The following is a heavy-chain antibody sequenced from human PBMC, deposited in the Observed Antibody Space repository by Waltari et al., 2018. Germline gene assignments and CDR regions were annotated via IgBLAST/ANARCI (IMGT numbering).Heavy chain of an antibody. J-gene: IGHJ4*02. D-gene: IGHD1-1*01. CDR3: VRNQWKVSLFDF. Sequence: QVHLQESGPGLVQPSGTLSLTCDLSGVSLIGTNYWSWVRQPPGKGLEWIGEIFHSGNTNYNSSLKSRVTISMDTSKNQFSLTLISVTAADTAVYYCVRNQWKVSLFDFWGQGAKVSVSS. V-gene: IGHV4-4*02. CDR2: IFHSGNT. CDR1: GVSLIGTNY.